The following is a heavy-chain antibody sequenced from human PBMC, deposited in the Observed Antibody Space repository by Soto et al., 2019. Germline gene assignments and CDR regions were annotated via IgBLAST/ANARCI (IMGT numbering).Heavy chain of an antibody. D-gene: IGHD3-10*01. J-gene: IGHJ6*02. CDR3: ARGTMLRGPGYYYAMDV. V-gene: IGHV4-31*03. Sequence: NPSETLSLTCTVSGDSISRNGYFWTWIRQHPGKGLEWTGYIYYSGSSYYNPSLKSRVIISVDTSKNHFSLNLTAVTAADTAVYYCARGTMLRGPGYYYAMDVWGQGTTVTVSS. CDR2: IYYSGSS. CDR1: GDSISRNGYF.